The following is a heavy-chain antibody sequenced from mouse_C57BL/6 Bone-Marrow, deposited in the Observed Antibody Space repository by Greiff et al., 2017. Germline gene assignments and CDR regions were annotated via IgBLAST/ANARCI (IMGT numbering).Heavy chain of an antibody. Sequence: QVQLQQPGAELVRPGSSVKLSCKASGYTFTSYWMHWVKQRPIQGLEWIGNIDPSDSETHYNQKFKDKATLTVDKSSSTAYMQLRSLTSEDSAVYYCARSEGPHQGNLFAYWGQGTLVTVSA. V-gene: IGHV1-52*01. J-gene: IGHJ3*01. CDR3: ARSEGPHQGNLFAY. CDR1: GYTFTSYW. CDR2: IDPSDSET.